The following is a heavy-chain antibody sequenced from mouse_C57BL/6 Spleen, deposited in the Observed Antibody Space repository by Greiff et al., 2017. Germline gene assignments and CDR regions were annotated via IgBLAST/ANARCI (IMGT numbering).Heavy chain of an antibody. Sequence: EVQLVESGGGLVKPGGSLKLSCAASGFTFSSYAMSWVRQTPEKRLEWVATISDGGSYNYYPDSVTGRFTISRANAKNNLYLQMIHLKSKDTAMYYCASEDDYDVYYFDYWGQGTTLTVSS. CDR3: ASEDDYDVYYFDY. CDR2: ISDGGSYN. CDR1: GFTFSSYA. J-gene: IGHJ2*01. D-gene: IGHD2-4*01. V-gene: IGHV5-4*01.